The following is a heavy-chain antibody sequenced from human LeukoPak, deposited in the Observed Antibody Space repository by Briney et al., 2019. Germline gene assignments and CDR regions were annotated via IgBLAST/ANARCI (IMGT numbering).Heavy chain of an antibody. CDR1: GGSISSSYYY. Sequence: PSETLSLTCTVSGGSISSSYYYWGWIRQPPGKGLEWIGSIYYSGSTYYNPSLKSRVTISVDTSKNQFSLKLRSVTAADTAVYYCARGRQYYYDSSGYPKYFDYWGQGTLVTVSS. D-gene: IGHD3-22*01. V-gene: IGHV4-39*01. CDR3: ARGRQYYYDSSGYPKYFDY. J-gene: IGHJ4*02. CDR2: IYYSGST.